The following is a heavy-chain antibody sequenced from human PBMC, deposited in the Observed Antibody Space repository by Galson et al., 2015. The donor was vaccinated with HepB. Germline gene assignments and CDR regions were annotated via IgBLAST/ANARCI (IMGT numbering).Heavy chain of an antibody. CDR3: ARDQLLRFLERLHPTYYYYGMDV. J-gene: IGHJ6*02. CDR2: ISGYNGKT. D-gene: IGHD3-3*01. V-gene: IGHV1-18*01. Sequence: SVKVSCKASGYSFTSHGISWVRQAPGQGLEWMGWISGYNGKTNYAQKFQGRVTMTTDTSTSTAYMELRSLRSDDAAVYYCARDQLLRFLERLHPTYYYYGMDVWGQGTTVTVSS. CDR1: GYSFTSHG.